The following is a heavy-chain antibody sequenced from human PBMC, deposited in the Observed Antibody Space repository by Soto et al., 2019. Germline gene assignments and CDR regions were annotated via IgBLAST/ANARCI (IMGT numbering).Heavy chain of an antibody. J-gene: IGHJ3*02. D-gene: IGHD3-16*02. CDR3: ARDHYDYDYIWGSYRPRGPFDT. CDR1: GGYISSYY. Sequence: PSVTLSLTCTVSGGYISSYYWSWIRQPPGKGLEWIGYIYDNGNTNYNPSLKSRVTISVDTSENQFSLNLTSVTAADTAVYYCARDHYDYDYIWGSYRPRGPFDTWVQGTMVTVSS. V-gene: IGHV4-59*01. CDR2: IYDNGNT.